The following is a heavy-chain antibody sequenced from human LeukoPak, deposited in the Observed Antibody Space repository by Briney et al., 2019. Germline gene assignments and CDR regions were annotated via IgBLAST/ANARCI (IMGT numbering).Heavy chain of an antibody. V-gene: IGHV1-24*01. J-gene: IGHJ5*02. CDR3: ARDACAPPSCYYYWFDP. Sequence: ASVKVSCKVSGYTLTELSMHWVRQAPGKGLEWMGGFDPEDGETIYAQKFQGRVTITADESTSTAYMELSSLRSEDTAVYYCARDACAPPSCYYYWFDPWGQGTLVTVSS. CDR2: FDPEDGET. D-gene: IGHD2-2*01. CDR1: GYTLTELS.